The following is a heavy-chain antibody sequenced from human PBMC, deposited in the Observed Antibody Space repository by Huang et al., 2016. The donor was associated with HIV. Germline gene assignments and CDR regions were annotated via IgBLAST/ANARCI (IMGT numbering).Heavy chain of an antibody. Sequence: QVQLVESGGGVVQPGRSLRISCAASGFTFSSVGMHWVSQVPGKGLEWVAVISYDAKTKYYADSVKGRFSISRDNSKTTVYLQLNSLRLEDTAVYYCAKGGSAAAVLDFWGQGTLVTVSS. CDR2: ISYDAKTK. D-gene: IGHD6-13*01. V-gene: IGHV3-30*18. J-gene: IGHJ4*02. CDR3: AKGGSAAAVLDF. CDR1: GFTFSSVG.